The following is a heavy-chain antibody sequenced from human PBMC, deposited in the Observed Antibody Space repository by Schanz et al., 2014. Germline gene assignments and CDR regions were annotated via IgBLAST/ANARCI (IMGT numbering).Heavy chain of an antibody. CDR1: GFTFSTSA. CDR3: AKDRSWDYDSSGYFDY. D-gene: IGHD3-22*01. CDR2: ILGLASTT. V-gene: IGHV3-23*01. Sequence: EVQLLESGGGLVQPGGSLRLSCAASGFTFSTSAMSWVRQVPGKGLEWVSAILGLASTTYYADSVKGRFTIPRDNSKNTLYLQMNSLRAEDTAVYYCAKDRSWDYDSSGYFDYWGQGTLVTVSS. J-gene: IGHJ4*02.